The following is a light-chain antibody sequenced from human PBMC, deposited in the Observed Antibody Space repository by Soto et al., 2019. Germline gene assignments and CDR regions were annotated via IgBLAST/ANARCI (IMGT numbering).Light chain of an antibody. CDR3: QEYSSYVYT. CDR2: GSS. Sequence: DIQMTQSPSTLSASVGDRVTITCRASQSISSWLAWYQQKPGKAPKLLIYGSSTLETGVPSRFSCSRSGTEFILTISRLQTDDSATYCVQEYSSYVYTFGQGTKVDIK. CDR1: QSISSW. V-gene: IGKV1-5*01. J-gene: IGKJ2*01.